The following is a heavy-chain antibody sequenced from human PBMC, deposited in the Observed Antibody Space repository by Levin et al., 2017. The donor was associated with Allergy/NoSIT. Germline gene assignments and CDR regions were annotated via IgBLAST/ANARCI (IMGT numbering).Heavy chain of an antibody. CDR1: GFTFSSYA. CDR3: AKDRPTATSRFDC. CDR2: VSASGATP. D-gene: IGHD2/OR15-2a*01. Sequence: GGSLRLSCAASGFTFSSYAVSWVRQAPGKGLEWVSTVSASGATPYYAASVKGRFTISRDNSKNTLYLQMSSLRVEDTAIYYCAKDRPTATSRFDCWGQGSLVTVSS. J-gene: IGHJ4*02. V-gene: IGHV3-23*01.